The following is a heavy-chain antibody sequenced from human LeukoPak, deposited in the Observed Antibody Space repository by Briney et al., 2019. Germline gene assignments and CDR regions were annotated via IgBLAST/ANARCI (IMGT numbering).Heavy chain of an antibody. CDR1: GFIFSTYW. CDR3: ARAGSSSWYNWFDP. J-gene: IGHJ5*02. Sequence: GGSLRLSCAASGFIFSTYWMMWARQAPGKGLEWVANMKGDGSEIHYVDSVKGRFTISRDNARNSLFLQMNSLRAEDTAVYYCARAGSSSWYNWFDPWGQGTLVTVSS. D-gene: IGHD6-13*01. CDR2: MKGDGSEI. V-gene: IGHV3-7*01.